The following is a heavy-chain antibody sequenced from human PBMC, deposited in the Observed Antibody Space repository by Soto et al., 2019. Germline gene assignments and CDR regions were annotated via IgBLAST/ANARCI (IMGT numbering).Heavy chain of an antibody. J-gene: IGHJ5*02. CDR2: IYHSGST. Sequence: KPSETLSLTCAVSGGSISSSNWWSWVRQPPGKGLEWIGEIYHSGSTNYNPSLKSRVTISVDKSKNQFSLKLSSVTAADTAVYYCARATCSGGSCYLGNWFDPWGQGTLVTVSS. D-gene: IGHD2-15*01. V-gene: IGHV4-4*02. CDR3: ARATCSGGSCYLGNWFDP. CDR1: GGSISSSNW.